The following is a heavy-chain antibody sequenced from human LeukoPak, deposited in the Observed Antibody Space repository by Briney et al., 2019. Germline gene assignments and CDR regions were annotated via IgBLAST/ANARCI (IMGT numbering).Heavy chain of an antibody. V-gene: IGHV3-7*03. CDR1: GFTFSSYW. CDR2: IKQDGSEK. J-gene: IGHJ6*03. D-gene: IGHD1-26*01. CDR3: AADLYGGSYGYYYYYMDV. Sequence: PGGSLRLSCAASGFTFSSYWMSWVRQAPGKGLEWVANIKQDGSEKYYVDSVKGRFTISRDNAKNSLYLQMNSLRSEDTAVYYCAADLYGGSYGYYYYYMDVWGKGTTVTVSS.